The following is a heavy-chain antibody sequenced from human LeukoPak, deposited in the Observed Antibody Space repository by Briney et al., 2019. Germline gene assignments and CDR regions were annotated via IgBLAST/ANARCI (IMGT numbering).Heavy chain of an antibody. V-gene: IGHV4-34*01. CDR2: ISYSGNT. D-gene: IGHD3-22*01. CDR1: GGSFSGYY. CDR3: ARNYYDGSGYFY. J-gene: IGHJ4*02. Sequence: SETLSLTCAVYGGSFSGYYWSWIRQPPGKGLEWIGSISYSGNTHYNLSLKSRLTISVDTSKNQFSLKLTSVTAADTAVYYCARNYYDGSGYFYWGQGTLVTVSS.